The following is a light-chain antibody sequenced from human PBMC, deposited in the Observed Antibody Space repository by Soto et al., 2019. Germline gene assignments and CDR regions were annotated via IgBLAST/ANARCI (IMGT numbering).Light chain of an antibody. J-gene: IGKJ4*01. CDR3: NQRIEFPVT. V-gene: IGKV2-40*01. Sequence: EIVMTQSPLSLPVTPGEPASISCRSSQSLLNSDDGNTYLDWYLQKSGQSPQLLIYTLSFRAPGVRDRFSSSGSGTAFTMKISSVAAEDVGIYYCNQRIEFPVTFGGGTKVDI. CDR2: TLS. CDR1: QSLLNSDDGNTY.